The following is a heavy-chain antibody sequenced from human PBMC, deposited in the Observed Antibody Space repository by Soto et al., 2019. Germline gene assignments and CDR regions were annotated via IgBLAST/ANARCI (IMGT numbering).Heavy chain of an antibody. CDR1: GGSISSSSFY. CDR3: VSPYNFYFMDV. J-gene: IGHJ6*03. V-gene: IGHV4-39*02. CDR2: VSPLGST. Sequence: QLQLQESGPGLVKPSETLSLTCTVSGGSISSSSFYWGWVRQPPGKGLEWIRSVSPLGSTYYNPSLTSRVTISVDTSKNHFSLKLTSVTAADTAVYYCVSPYNFYFMDVWGKGTPVTVSS. D-gene: IGHD3-16*01.